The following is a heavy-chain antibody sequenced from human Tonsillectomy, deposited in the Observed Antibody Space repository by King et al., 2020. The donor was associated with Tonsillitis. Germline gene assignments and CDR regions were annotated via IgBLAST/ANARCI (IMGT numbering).Heavy chain of an antibody. V-gene: IGHV3-11*05. Sequence: VQLVESGGGLVKPGGSLRLTCAASGFSISGFYMSWIRQAPGKGLEWVSHISSSSDYTNYADFVKGRFTISRENAKNSLFLQMNSLRAEDTAVYYCARDLHYSSPWFFSWGQGTLVTVSS. CDR2: ISSSSDYT. J-gene: IGHJ5*01. D-gene: IGHD6-13*01. CDR1: GFSISGFY. CDR3: ARDLHYSSPWFFS.